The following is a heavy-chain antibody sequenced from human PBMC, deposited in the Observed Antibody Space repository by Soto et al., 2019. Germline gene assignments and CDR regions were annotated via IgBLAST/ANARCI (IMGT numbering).Heavy chain of an antibody. CDR2: ISPSGANT. V-gene: IGHV3-23*01. J-gene: IGHJ4*02. CDR3: ANVLPRSFDY. Sequence: PGGSLRLSCAASGFIFSSYAMSWVRQAPGKGLEWVSTISPSGANTYYADSVKGRFTISRDNSKNTLFLQMNSLRAEDTAVYFCANVLPRSFDYWSQGPLVTVAS. CDR1: GFIFSSYA. D-gene: IGHD2-8*01.